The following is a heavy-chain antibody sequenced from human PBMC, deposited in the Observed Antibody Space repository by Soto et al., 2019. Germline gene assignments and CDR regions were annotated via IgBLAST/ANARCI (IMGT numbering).Heavy chain of an antibody. D-gene: IGHD2-2*01. V-gene: IGHV3-30*18. CDR3: AKVKFVVVPAAHTTSGRNWFDP. J-gene: IGHJ5*02. Sequence: GGSLRLSCAASGFTFSSYGMHWVRPAPGKGLEWVAVISYDGSNKYYADSVKGRFTISRDNSKNTLYLQMNSLRAEDTAVYYCAKVKFVVVPAAHTTSGRNWFDPWGQGTLVTVSS. CDR2: ISYDGSNK. CDR1: GFTFSSYG.